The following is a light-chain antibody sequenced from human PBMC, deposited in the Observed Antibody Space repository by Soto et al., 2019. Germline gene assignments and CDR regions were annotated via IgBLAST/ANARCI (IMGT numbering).Light chain of an antibody. CDR2: AAS. CDR3: QQYDSYPLT. V-gene: IGKV1-8*01. J-gene: IGKJ1*01. CDR1: QGISSY. Sequence: AIRMTQSPSSFSASTGDRVTITCRASQGISSYLAWYQQKPGSAPKLLIYAASTMQSGVPARFSGSGSGTDFTLTISCLQSEDFATYYCQQYDSYPLTFGQGTKVEIK.